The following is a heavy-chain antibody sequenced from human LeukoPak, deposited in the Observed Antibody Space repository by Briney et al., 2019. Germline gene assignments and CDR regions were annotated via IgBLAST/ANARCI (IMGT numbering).Heavy chain of an antibody. D-gene: IGHD6-19*01. J-gene: IGHJ4*02. CDR2: ISGSGGST. CDR3: ASSGVEMATLEETDY. Sequence: GGSLRLSCAASGVTFSSYAMSWVRQAPGKGLEWVSAISGSGGSTYYADSVKGRFTISRDNSKNTLYLQMNSLRAEDTAVYYCASSGVEMATLEETDYWGQGTLVTVSS. V-gene: IGHV3-23*01. CDR1: GVTFSSYA.